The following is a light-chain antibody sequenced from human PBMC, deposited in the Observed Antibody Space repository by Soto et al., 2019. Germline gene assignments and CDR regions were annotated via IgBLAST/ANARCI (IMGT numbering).Light chain of an antibody. J-gene: IGLJ3*02. CDR1: SSNIGAGYD. V-gene: IGLV1-40*01. CDR2: GND. CDR3: QSYDSSLSGSGV. Sequence: QSVLTQPPSVSGAPGQTVTISCTGSSSNIGAGYDVHWYQQFPGTAPKLLIYGNDNRPSGVPDLFSGSNSGTSASLAITGLQAEDEAEYYCQSYDSSLSGSGVFGGGTKLTVL.